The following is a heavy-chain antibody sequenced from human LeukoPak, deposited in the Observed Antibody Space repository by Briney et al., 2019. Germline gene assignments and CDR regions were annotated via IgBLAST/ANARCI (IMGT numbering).Heavy chain of an antibody. D-gene: IGHD3-22*01. J-gene: IGHJ3*02. CDR2: IWYDGSNK. CDR3: ARAFYYYDSSGYMGAFDI. CDR1: GFTFSSYG. V-gene: IGHV3-33*01. Sequence: PGRSLRLSCAASGFTFSSYGMHWVRQAPGKGLEWVAVIWYDGSNKYYADSVKGRFTISRDNSKNTLYLQMNSLRAEDTAVYYCARAFYYYDSSGYMGAFDIWGQGTMVTASS.